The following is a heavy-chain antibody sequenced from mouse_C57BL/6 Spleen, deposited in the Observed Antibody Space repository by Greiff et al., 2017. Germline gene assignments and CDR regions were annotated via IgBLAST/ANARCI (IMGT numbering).Heavy chain of an antibody. V-gene: IGHV1-53*01. J-gene: IGHJ3*01. Sequence: QVQLQQPGTELVKPGASVKLSCKASGYTFTSYWMHWVKQRPGQGLEWIGNINPSNGGTNYNEKFKSKATLTVAKSSSTAYMQLSSLTSEDSAVYYCARGVTTRAWFAYWGQGTLVTVSA. CDR1: GYTFTSYW. CDR3: ARGVTTRAWFAY. CDR2: INPSNGGT. D-gene: IGHD2-5*01.